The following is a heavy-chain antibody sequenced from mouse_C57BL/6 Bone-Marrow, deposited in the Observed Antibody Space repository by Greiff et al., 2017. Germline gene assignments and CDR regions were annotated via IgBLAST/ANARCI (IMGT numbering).Heavy chain of an antibody. CDR2: IHPSDSDT. V-gene: IGHV1-74*01. CDR1: GYTFTSYW. J-gene: IGHJ2*01. CDR3: AIGNCASFAY. D-gene: IGHD4-1*01. Sequence: QVNVKQPGAELVKPGAEVKVYCKASGYTFTSYWMHWVKQRPGQGLEWIGRIHPSDSDTNYNQKFKGKATLTVDQSSSTAYMQLSSLTSEDSAVYYCAIGNCASFAYWGQGTTLTVSS.